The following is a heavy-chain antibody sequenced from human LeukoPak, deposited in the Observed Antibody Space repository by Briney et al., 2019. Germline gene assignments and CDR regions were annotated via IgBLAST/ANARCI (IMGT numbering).Heavy chain of an antibody. CDR3: ASSGIAADDY. CDR1: GGSICSSSYC. Sequence: PSETLSLTCTVSGGSICSSSYCWGWIRQPPGKWLEWIGSIYYSGSTYYNPSLKSRVTISVDTSKNQFSLKLSSVTAADTAVYYCASSGIAADDYWGQGTLVTVSS. D-gene: IGHD6-13*01. V-gene: IGHV4-39*01. CDR2: IYYSGST. J-gene: IGHJ4*02.